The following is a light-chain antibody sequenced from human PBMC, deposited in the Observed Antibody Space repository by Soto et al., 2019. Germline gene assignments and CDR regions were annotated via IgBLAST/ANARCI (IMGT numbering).Light chain of an antibody. CDR3: QQYGSSPST. V-gene: IGKV3-20*01. Sequence: EIVLTQSPGTLSLSPGERATLSCRASQSVTSSYLAWYQQTPGQAPRLLIYGASTRATGIPDRFSASGSDTDFTLTISRLEPEDFAVYYCQQYGSSPSTLGQGTKVEMK. CDR2: GAS. CDR1: QSVTSSY. J-gene: IGKJ1*01.